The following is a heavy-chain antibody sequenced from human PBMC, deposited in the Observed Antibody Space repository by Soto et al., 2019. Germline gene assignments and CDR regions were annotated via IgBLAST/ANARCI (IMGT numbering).Heavy chain of an antibody. CDR2: IIPIIGII. J-gene: IGHJ4*02. CDR3: ARHMNYADYLDH. D-gene: IGHD1-7*01. CDR1: GGTFSTYT. Sequence: GASVKVSCKASGGTFSTYTITWVRQAPGQGLEWMGRIIPIIGIINYAQKFQGRVTISTDTFAGTVYMELSSLRSDDTAVYYCARHMNYADYLDHWGQGTLVTVSS. V-gene: IGHV1-69*02.